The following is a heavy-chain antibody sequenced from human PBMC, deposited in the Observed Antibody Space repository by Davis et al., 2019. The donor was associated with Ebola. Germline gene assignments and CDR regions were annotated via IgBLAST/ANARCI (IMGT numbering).Heavy chain of an antibody. J-gene: IGHJ4*02. CDR2: ISSGGNYI. CDR1: GFSFGTYS. V-gene: IGHV3-21*01. CDR3: ARPLRSASPIY. D-gene: IGHD1-26*01. Sequence: GESLKISCAASGFSFGTYSMHWVRKTPGKGLEWVSSISSGGNYIFYADSVKGRFTISRDNDNKSLFLQMNSLRVEDTAVYYCARPLRSASPIYWGQGTLVTVSS.